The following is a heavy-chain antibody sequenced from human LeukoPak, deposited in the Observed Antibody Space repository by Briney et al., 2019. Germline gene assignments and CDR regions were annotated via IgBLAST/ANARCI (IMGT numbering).Heavy chain of an antibody. Sequence: PSETLSLTCTGSGGSITSYYWSWIRQPAGKGLDWIGRIYTSGSINYNPSLKSRVTMSVDKSKNQFSLKLSCVTAADTAVYYCARYGSGSDQGWFDPWGQGNLVTVSS. CDR1: GGSITSYY. CDR3: ARYGSGSDQGWFDP. J-gene: IGHJ5*02. D-gene: IGHD3-10*01. CDR2: IYTSGSI. V-gene: IGHV4-4*07.